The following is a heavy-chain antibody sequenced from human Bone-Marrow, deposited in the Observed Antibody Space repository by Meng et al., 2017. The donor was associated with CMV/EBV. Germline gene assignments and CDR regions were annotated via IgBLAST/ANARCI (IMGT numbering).Heavy chain of an antibody. J-gene: IGHJ4*02. CDR2: INWNGGST. V-gene: IGHV3-20*04. D-gene: IGHD6-6*01. Sequence: GGSLRLSCAASGFTFDDYGMSWVRQAPGKGLEWVSGINWNGGSTGYADPVKGRFTISRDNAKNSLYLQMNSLRAEDTAVYYCARGARQYSSSFVFYWGQGTLVTVSS. CDR3: ARGARQYSSSFVFY. CDR1: GFTFDDYG.